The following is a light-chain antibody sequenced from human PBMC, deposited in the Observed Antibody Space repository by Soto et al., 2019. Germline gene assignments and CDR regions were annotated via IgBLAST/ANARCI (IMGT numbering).Light chain of an antibody. CDR3: QQRYIWPPLT. Sequence: VLTQSPATLSLSPGERATLFCKASQSVGIYMGWFQQKPGQAPRVLIYDATNRAGGVPARFSGSGSGTGFTLTISSLEAEDSAVYYGQQRYIWPPLTFGGGTKLESK. J-gene: IGKJ4*01. CDR1: QSVGIY. CDR2: DAT. V-gene: IGKV3-11*01.